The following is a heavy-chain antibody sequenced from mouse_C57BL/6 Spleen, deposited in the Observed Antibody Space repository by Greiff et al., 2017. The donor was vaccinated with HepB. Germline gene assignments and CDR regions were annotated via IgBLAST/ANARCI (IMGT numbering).Heavy chain of an antibody. CDR1: GYTFTDYY. V-gene: IGHV1-75*01. D-gene: IGHD1-1*01. CDR3: ARFTYYYGSSNPYFDY. CDR2: IFPGSGST. Sequence: QVQLKESGPELVKPGASVKISCKASGYTFTDYYINWVKQRPGQGLEWIGWIFPGSGSTYYNEKFKGKATLTVDKSSSTAYMLLSSLTSEDSAVYFCARFTYYYGSSNPYFDYWGQGTTLTVSS. J-gene: IGHJ2*01.